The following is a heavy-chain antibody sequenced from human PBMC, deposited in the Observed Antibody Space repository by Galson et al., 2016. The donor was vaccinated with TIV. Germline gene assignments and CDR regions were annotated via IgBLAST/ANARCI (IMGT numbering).Heavy chain of an antibody. V-gene: IGHV3-30*03. CDR3: ARGFSSYYFDY. Sequence: SLRLSCTAPGFTFGSYGMHWVRHAPGKGLEWLAFISYDKSDKNYADYVKGRFTISRDNFKNTLYLQMSSLRAEDTAVYYCARGFSSYYFDYWGQGTLVTVSS. CDR2: ISYDKSDK. J-gene: IGHJ4*02. D-gene: IGHD6-13*01. CDR1: GFTFGSYG.